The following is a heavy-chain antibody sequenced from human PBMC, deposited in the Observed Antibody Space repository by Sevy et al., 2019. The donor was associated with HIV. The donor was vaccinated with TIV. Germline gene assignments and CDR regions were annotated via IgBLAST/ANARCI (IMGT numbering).Heavy chain of an antibody. Sequence: ASVKVSCKASGYRFTGYYMHWVRQAPGQGLEWMGWINPNSGGTNYAQKFQGRVTMTRDTSTSTAYMELSRLRSDDTAVYYCARDAAIAAQGELDPWGQGTLVTVSS. D-gene: IGHD6-13*01. CDR1: GYRFTGYY. CDR3: ARDAAIAAQGELDP. J-gene: IGHJ5*02. V-gene: IGHV1-2*02. CDR2: INPNSGGT.